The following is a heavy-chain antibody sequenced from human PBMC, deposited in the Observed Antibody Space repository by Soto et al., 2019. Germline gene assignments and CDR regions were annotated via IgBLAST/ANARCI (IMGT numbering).Heavy chain of an antibody. CDR2: IYSGGYT. D-gene: IGHD3-10*01. CDR1: GFTVSNNY. V-gene: IGHV3-53*01. CDR3: ASHPGGGGY. J-gene: IGHJ4*02. Sequence: EVQLVESGGGLIQPGGSLRLSCAVSGFTVSNNYMSWVRQAPGKGLEGVSVIYSGGYTAYGDSVKGRFTISRDNSKNTLYLQTKNPRAPAPAVYFGASHPGGGGYWGQGTLVTVSS.